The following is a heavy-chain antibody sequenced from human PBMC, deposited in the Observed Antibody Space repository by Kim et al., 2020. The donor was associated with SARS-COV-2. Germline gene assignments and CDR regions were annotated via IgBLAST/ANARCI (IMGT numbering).Heavy chain of an antibody. CDR3: AKDIIGYSSSWYGFDY. V-gene: IGHV3-9*01. CDR1: GFTFDDYA. J-gene: IGHJ4*02. CDR2: ISWNSGSI. D-gene: IGHD6-13*01. Sequence: GGSLRLSCAASGFTFDDYAMHWVRQAPGKGLEWVSGISWNSGSIGYADSVKGRFTISRDNAKNSLYLQMNSLRAEDTALYYCAKDIIGYSSSWYGFDYWGQGTLVTVSS.